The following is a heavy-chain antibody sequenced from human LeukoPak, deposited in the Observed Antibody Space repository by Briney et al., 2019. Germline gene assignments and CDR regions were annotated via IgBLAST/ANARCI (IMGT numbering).Heavy chain of an antibody. V-gene: IGHV4-30-4*08. Sequence: SQTLSLTCTVSGDSFSSANYYGTWVRQPPGKGLEWIGYVYYDGSTYYHPSLQSRLAISVDTSKNQFSLNLTSVTAADTAVYYCVRGLAGYSYFFDYWGQGALVTVSS. CDR2: VYYDGST. CDR3: VRGLAGYSYFFDY. D-gene: IGHD5-18*01. J-gene: IGHJ4*02. CDR1: GDSFSSANYY.